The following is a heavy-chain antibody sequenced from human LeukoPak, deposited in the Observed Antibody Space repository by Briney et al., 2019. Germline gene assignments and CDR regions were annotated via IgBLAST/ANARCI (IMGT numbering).Heavy chain of an antibody. J-gene: IGHJ3*02. Sequence: GGSLRLSCAASGFTFSSYAINWVRQAPGKGLEWVSAISGSGGSTYYADSVKGRFTISRDNSKNTRYLQMNSLRAEDTAVYYFAKEYCSGGSCFLSRDAFDIWGQGKMVTVSS. CDR1: GFTFSSYA. CDR3: AKEYCSGGSCFLSRDAFDI. D-gene: IGHD2-15*01. V-gene: IGHV3-23*01. CDR2: ISGSGGST.